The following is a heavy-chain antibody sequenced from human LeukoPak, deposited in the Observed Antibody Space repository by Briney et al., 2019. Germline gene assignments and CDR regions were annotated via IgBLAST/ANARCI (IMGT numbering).Heavy chain of an antibody. CDR1: GFTFSSYA. V-gene: IGHV3-30-3*01. CDR2: ISYDGSNK. CDR3: AKNVGGCSGGSCYSGFDY. J-gene: IGHJ4*02. Sequence: GGSLRLSCAASGFTFSSYAMHWVRQAPGKGLEWVAVISYDGSNKYYADSVKGRFTISRDNSRNTLYLQMNSLRAEDAALYYCAKNVGGCSGGSCYSGFDYWGQGTLVTVSS. D-gene: IGHD2-15*01.